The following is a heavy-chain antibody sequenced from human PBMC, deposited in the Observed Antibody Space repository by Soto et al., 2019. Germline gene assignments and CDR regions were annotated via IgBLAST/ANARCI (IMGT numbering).Heavy chain of an antibody. CDR3: ESREDYYDSSGLSAFDY. CDR1: GGTFSSYA. V-gene: IGHV1-69*06. Sequence: SVKVSCKASGGTFSSYAISRVRQAPGQGLEWMGGIIPIFGTANYAQKFQGRVTNTADKSTSTAYMELSSLRSEDTAVYYCESREDYYDSSGLSAFDYWGQGTQVTVSS. D-gene: IGHD3-22*01. CDR2: IIPIFGTA. J-gene: IGHJ4*02.